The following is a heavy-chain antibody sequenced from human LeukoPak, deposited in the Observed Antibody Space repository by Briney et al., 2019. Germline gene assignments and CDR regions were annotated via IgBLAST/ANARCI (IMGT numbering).Heavy chain of an antibody. CDR2: ISPYNGNT. J-gene: IGHJ4*02. CDR3: ARDGYFDY. V-gene: IGHV1-18*01. Sequence: ASVKVSCKASGYTFTNYNIAWVRQAPGQGLEWVGWISPYNGNTKYAQKFQGRVTMTTDTSTSTAYIELRSLTFNDTAIYYCARDGYFDYWGQGTLVTVSS. CDR1: GYTFTNYN.